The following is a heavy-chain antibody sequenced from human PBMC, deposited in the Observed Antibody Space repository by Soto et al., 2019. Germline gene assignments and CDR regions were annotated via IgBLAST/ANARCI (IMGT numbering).Heavy chain of an antibody. V-gene: IGHV3-49*03. Sequence: PGGSLRLSCTASGFTFGDFAMTWFRQPPGKGLEWVGFIRSKPYGGTAEYAASVEGRFTISRDDSRSIAFLQMSSLKVEDTAFYYCTRVHTTGPVIPDYWGQGTPVTVSS. CDR1: GFTFGDFA. CDR3: TRVHTTGPVIPDY. J-gene: IGHJ4*02. D-gene: IGHD3-9*01. CDR2: IRSKPYGGTA.